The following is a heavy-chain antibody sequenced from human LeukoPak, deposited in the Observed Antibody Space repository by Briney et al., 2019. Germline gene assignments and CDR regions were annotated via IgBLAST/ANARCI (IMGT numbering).Heavy chain of an antibody. CDR3: ARQRFGSSLDY. Sequence: PSETLSLTCTVSGGSISSYYWSWIRQPPGKGLGWIGYIYYSGSTNYKPSLKSRVTMSLNTSKNQFSLKLSSVTAADTAVYYCARQRFGSSLDYWGQGTLVTVSS. CDR2: IYYSGST. D-gene: IGHD6-13*01. CDR1: GGSISSYY. V-gene: IGHV4-59*08. J-gene: IGHJ4*02.